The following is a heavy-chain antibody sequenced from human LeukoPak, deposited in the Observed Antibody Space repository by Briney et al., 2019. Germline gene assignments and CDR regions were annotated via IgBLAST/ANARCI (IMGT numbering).Heavy chain of an antibody. CDR1: GFTFSSYC. CDR2: ISSSSSYI. J-gene: IGHJ4*02. CDR3: ARDEAGIDY. Sequence: PGGYLRLSCAASGFTFSSYCMNWVRQAPGKGLEWVSSISSSSSYIYYADSVKGRFTISRDNAKNSLYLQMNSLRAEDTAVYYCARDEAGIDYWGQGTLVTVSS. V-gene: IGHV3-21*01. D-gene: IGHD1-14*01.